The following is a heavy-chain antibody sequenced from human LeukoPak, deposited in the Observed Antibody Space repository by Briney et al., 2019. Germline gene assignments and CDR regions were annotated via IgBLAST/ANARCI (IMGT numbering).Heavy chain of an antibody. CDR2: IIPILGIA. CDR3: ARVSDTTGDPFDY. Sequence: SVKVSCKASGGTFSSYAISWVRQAPGQGLEWMGRIIPILGIANYAQKFQGRVTITADKSTSTAYMELSSLRPEDTAVYYCARVSDTTGDPFDYWGQGTLVTVSS. D-gene: IGHD3-16*01. V-gene: IGHV1-69*04. CDR1: GGTFSSYA. J-gene: IGHJ4*02.